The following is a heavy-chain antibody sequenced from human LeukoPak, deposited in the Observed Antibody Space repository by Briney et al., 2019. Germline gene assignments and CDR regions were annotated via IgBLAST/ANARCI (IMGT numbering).Heavy chain of an antibody. D-gene: IGHD2-2*01. V-gene: IGHV4-31*03. CDR2: INHSGST. CDR3: ARGGQYQPLRS. J-gene: IGHJ4*02. Sequence: SQTLSLTCTVSGGSISSGGYYWSWIRQHPGKGLQWIGEINHSGSTNYNPSLKSRVTISVDTSKNQFSLKLSSVTAADTAVYYCARGGQYQPLRSWGQGTLVTVSS. CDR1: GGSISSGGYY.